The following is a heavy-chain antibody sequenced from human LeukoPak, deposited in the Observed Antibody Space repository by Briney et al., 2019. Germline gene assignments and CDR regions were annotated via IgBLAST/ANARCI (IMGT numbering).Heavy chain of an antibody. D-gene: IGHD2-15*01. J-gene: IGHJ6*02. CDR2: ISYDGSNK. V-gene: IGHV3-30*03. CDR3: ATSMVAAPHSHHYYYYGMDV. Sequence: GRSLRLSCAASGFTFSSYGMHWVRQAPGKGLEWVAVISYDGSNKYYADSVKGRFTISRDNSKNTLYLQMNSLRAEDTAVYYCATSMVAAPHSHHYYYYGMDVWGQGTTVTVSS. CDR1: GFTFSSYG.